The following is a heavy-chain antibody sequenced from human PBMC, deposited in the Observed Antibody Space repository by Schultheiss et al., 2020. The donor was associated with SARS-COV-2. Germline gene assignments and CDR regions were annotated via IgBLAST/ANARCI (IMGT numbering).Heavy chain of an antibody. Sequence: ASVKVSCKASGYTFTGYYMHWVRQAPGQGLEWMGWINPNSGGTNYAQKFQGWVTMTRDTSISTAYMELRSLRSDDTAVYYCARDRRVAVAQFDYWGQGTLVTVSS. D-gene: IGHD2-15*01. CDR3: ARDRRVAVAQFDY. CDR1: GYTFTGYY. V-gene: IGHV1-2*04. CDR2: INPNSGGT. J-gene: IGHJ4*02.